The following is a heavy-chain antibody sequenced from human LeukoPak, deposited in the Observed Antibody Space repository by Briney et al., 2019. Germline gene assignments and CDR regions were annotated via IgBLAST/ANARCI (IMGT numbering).Heavy chain of an antibody. D-gene: IGHD6-6*01. J-gene: IGHJ3*02. CDR3: ARGMEQLVGTDAFDI. CDR2: IIPNSGGT. Sequence: ASVKVSCKASGYTFTGYYMHWVRQAPGQGLEWMGWIIPNSGGTSYAQKFQGRVTMTRDTSITTAYMELSRLRSDDTAVYYCARGMEQLVGTDAFDIWGQGTMVTVSS. CDR1: GYTFTGYY. V-gene: IGHV1-2*02.